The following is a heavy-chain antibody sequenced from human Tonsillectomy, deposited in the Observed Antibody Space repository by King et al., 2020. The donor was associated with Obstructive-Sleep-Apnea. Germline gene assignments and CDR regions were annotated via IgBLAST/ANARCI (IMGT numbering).Heavy chain of an antibody. D-gene: IGHD6-13*01. CDR1: GGSFSDYY. J-gene: IGHJ5*02. Sequence: QVQLQQWGAGLLKPSETLSLTCAVYGGSFSDYYWSWIRQPPGKGLAWIGEINHSGSTNYNPSLKSRGTISVDMSKNQFSLKLTSVTAADTAVYYCARGSGAADVNWFDPWGQGALVTVSS. CDR3: ARGSGAADVNWFDP. V-gene: IGHV4-34*01. CDR2: INHSGST.